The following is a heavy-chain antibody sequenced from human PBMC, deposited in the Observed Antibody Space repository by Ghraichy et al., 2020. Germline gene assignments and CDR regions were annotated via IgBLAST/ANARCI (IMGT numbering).Heavy chain of an antibody. Sequence: GESLNISCAASGFTFSNAWMSWVRQAPGKGLEWVGRIKSKTDGGTTDYAAPVKGRFTISRDDSKNTLYLQMNSLKTEDTAVYYCTTHRILSRGLFDYWGQGTLVTVSS. D-gene: IGHD3-10*01. V-gene: IGHV3-15*01. J-gene: IGHJ4*02. CDR1: GFTFSNAW. CDR2: IKSKTDGGTT. CDR3: TTHRILSRGLFDY.